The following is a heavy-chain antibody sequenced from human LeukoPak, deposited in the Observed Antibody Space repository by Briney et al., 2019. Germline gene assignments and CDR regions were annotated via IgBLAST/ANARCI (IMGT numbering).Heavy chain of an antibody. CDR2: MNPNSGNT. D-gene: IGHD5-18*01. Sequence: GASVKVSCKASGYTFTSYGISWVRQATGQGLEWMGWMNPNSGNTGYAQKFQGRVTITRNTSISTAYMELSSLRSEDTAVYYCARGPRGYSYGYSPTNYYYHMDVWGKGTTVTVSS. CDR1: GYTFTSYG. V-gene: IGHV1-8*03. J-gene: IGHJ6*03. CDR3: ARGPRGYSYGYSPTNYYYHMDV.